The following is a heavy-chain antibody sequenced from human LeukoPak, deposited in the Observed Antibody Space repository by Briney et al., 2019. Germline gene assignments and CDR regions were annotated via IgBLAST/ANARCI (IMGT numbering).Heavy chain of an antibody. J-gene: IGHJ4*02. CDR2: ISDSGGNT. D-gene: IGHD3-10*01. CDR1: GFTFNTYA. CDR3: ARDMVRGVIVYYFDY. Sequence: GGSLRLSCAASGFTFNTYAMSWVRQAPWERLQWVSGISDSGGNTYYADSVRGRFTISRDNSKNTLYLQMNSLRAEDTAVYYCARDMVRGVIVYYFDYWGQGTLVTVSS. V-gene: IGHV3-23*01.